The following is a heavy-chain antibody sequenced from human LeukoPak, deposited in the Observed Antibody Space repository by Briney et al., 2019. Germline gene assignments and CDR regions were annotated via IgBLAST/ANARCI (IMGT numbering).Heavy chain of an antibody. CDR1: GFTFSSYG. V-gene: IGHV3-30*18. J-gene: IGHJ4*02. CDR2: ISYDGSNK. CDR3: AKAKGYCSSTSCPLLDY. Sequence: GRSLRLSCAASGFTFSSYGMHWVRQAPGKGLEWVAVISYDGSNKYYADSVKGRFTISRDNSKNTLYLQMNSPRAEDTAVYYCAKAKGYCSSTSCPLLDYWGQGTLVTVSS. D-gene: IGHD2-2*01.